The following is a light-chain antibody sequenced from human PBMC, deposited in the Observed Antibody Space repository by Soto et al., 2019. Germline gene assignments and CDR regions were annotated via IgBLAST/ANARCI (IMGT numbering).Light chain of an antibody. CDR3: QQYVSIPLT. CDR2: GAS. J-gene: IGKJ4*01. Sequence: EILMPQSPATLSVSPGERATLSCRASQSVSSNLAWYQQKPGQAPRLLIYGASTRATGIAARFSGSGSGTDFTLTISRLEPEDFAVYYCQQYVSIPLTFGGGTKVDI. V-gene: IGKV3-15*01. CDR1: QSVSSN.